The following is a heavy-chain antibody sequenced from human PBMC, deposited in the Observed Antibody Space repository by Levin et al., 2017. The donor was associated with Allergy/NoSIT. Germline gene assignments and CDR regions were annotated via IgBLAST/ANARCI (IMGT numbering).Heavy chain of an antibody. J-gene: IGHJ4*02. V-gene: IGHV3-9*01. CDR2: ISWNSGSI. CDR3: AKDIRHLTVTLRPSYFDY. CDR1: GFTFDDYA. Sequence: SLKISCAASGFTFDDYAMHWVRQAPGKGLEWVSGISWNSGSIGYADSVKGRFTISRDNAKNSLYLQMNSLRAEDTALYYCAKDIRHLTVTLRPSYFDYWGQGTLVTVSS. D-gene: IGHD4-17*01.